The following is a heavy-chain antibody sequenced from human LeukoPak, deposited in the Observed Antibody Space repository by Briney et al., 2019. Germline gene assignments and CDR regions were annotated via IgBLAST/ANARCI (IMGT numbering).Heavy chain of an antibody. V-gene: IGHV1-2*02. CDR1: GYTFTGYY. CDR2: INPNSGGT. D-gene: IGHD1-26*01. J-gene: IGHJ6*02. Sequence: ASVKVSCKASGYTFTGYYMHWVRQAPGQGLEWMGWINPNSGGTNYAQKFQGRVTMTRDTSISTAYMELGRLRSDDTAVFYCARHNSGSYFGYDMDVWGQGTTVTVSS. CDR3: ARHNSGSYFGYDMDV.